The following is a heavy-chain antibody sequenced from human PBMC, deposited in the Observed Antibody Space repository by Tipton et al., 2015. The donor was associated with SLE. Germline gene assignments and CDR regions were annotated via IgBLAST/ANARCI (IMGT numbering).Heavy chain of an antibody. Sequence: QLVQSGGDLVPPGGSTRLSCAASGFSFSTYAMSWVRQAPGKGLEWVSTITGSGVNTFYTDSVKGRFTISRDNSKNTLYVQMNSLRAEDTAVYYCARDLVGPTGYGMDVWGQGTTVTVSS. CDR2: ITGSGVNT. J-gene: IGHJ6*02. CDR1: GFSFSTYA. V-gene: IGHV3-23*04. D-gene: IGHD1-26*01. CDR3: ARDLVGPTGYGMDV.